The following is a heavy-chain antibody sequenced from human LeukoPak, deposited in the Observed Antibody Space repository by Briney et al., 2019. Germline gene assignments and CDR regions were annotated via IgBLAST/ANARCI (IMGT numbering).Heavy chain of an antibody. CDR2: IDSADNVE. CDR3: ARDTVNGPFVISLDL. Sequence: GGSLRLSCAASGFSLRSSEMNWVRQAPGKGPEWVAHIDSADNVEYYTDSVRGRFTMSRDNAKDLLYLQMNSLRDEDTAVYYCARDTVNGPFVISLDLWGQGVLVTVSS. J-gene: IGHJ5*02. CDR1: GFSLRSSE. D-gene: IGHD2-8*01. V-gene: IGHV3-48*03.